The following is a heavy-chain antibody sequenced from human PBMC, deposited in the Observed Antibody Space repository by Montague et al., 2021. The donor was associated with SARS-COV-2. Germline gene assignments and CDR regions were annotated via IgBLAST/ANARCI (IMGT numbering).Heavy chain of an antibody. CDR2: INHSGST. CDR1: GGSFSGYY. J-gene: IGHJ6*02. Sequence: SETLSLTCAVYGGSFSGYYWSWIRQPPGKGLEWIGEINHSGSTNYNPSLKSRVTISVDTSKNQFSLKLSSVTAADTAVYYCARAPPPNFGVVTSYYYYYGMDVWGQGTTVTVSS. CDR3: ARAPPPNFGVVTSYYYYYGMDV. V-gene: IGHV4-34*01. D-gene: IGHD3-3*01.